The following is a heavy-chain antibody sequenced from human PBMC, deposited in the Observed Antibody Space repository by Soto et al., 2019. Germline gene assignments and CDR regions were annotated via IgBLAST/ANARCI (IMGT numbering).Heavy chain of an antibody. CDR2: ISAYNGNT. D-gene: IGHD3-3*01. J-gene: IGHJ5*01. Sequence: ASVKVFCKASGYTFTSYGISWVRQAPGQGLEWMGWISAYNGNTNYAQKLQGRVTMTTDTSTSTAYMELRSLRSDDTAVYYCARDVPMTIFGVVTQFRTRDWFDPWGQGTLVTVSS. CDR3: ARDVPMTIFGVVTQFRTRDWFDP. CDR1: GYTFTSYG. V-gene: IGHV1-18*01.